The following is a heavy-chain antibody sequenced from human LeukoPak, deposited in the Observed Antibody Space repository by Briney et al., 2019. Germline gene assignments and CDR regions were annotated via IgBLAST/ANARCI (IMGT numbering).Heavy chain of an antibody. Sequence: PGGSLRLSCAASGFTFSSYWMTWVRQAPGKGLEWVANIKHNGDELNYVDSVEDRFTISGDNAKNSLYLHMTGLRAEDTAVYYCARELRTFDSWGQGTLVTVSS. CDR1: GFTFSSYW. J-gene: IGHJ4*02. V-gene: IGHV3-7*01. D-gene: IGHD3-16*01. CDR2: IKHNGDEL. CDR3: ARELRTFDS.